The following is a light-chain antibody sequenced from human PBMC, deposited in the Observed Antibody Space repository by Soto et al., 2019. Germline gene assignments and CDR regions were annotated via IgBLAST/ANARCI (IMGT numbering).Light chain of an antibody. V-gene: IGLV2-14*01. CDR1: SSDVGAYNY. CDR2: EVR. J-gene: IGLJ2*01. Sequence: QSVLTQPASVSGSPGQSITISCTGTSSDVGAYNYVSWYQQHPGKAPKLMIYEVRNRPSGVSDRFSGSRSGNTASLTISGLQAEDESDYYCTSFAGLKVFGGGTKLTVL. CDR3: TSFAGLKV.